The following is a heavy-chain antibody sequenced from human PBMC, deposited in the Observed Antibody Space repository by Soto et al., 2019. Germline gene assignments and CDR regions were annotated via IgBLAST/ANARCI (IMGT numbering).Heavy chain of an antibody. CDR3: ARDQCFGGGRKCYHFDF. D-gene: IGHD2-15*01. V-gene: IGHV3-30*04. CDR2: ISYDGRSK. J-gene: IGHJ4*02. Sequence: QVQLVESGGGVVQPGRSLRLSCAASGFTFTSYGIHWVRQAPGKGLEWVAVISYDGRSKNYADSVKGRFTISRDHSKNTLYLQMNSLRSDDTALYYCARDQCFGGGRKCYHFDFWGQGTMVAVTS. CDR1: GFTFTSYG.